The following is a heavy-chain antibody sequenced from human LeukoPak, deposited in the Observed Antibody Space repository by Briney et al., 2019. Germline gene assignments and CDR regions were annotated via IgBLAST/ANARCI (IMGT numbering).Heavy chain of an antibody. Sequence: ASVKVSCKASGHTFTSQVISWVREAPGQGLEWMGWISGYNDNTNYAEKVQDRVTMTIDTSRSTVYMELRSLTPDDAAVYYCARESPSGYYFLWGQGTLVTVSS. CDR2: ISGYNDNT. CDR1: GHTFTSQV. D-gene: IGHD3-22*01. CDR3: ARESPSGYYFL. J-gene: IGHJ4*02. V-gene: IGHV1-18*01.